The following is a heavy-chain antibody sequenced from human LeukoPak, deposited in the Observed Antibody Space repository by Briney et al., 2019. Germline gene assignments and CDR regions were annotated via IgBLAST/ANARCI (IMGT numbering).Heavy chain of an antibody. CDR2: IRSKAYGGTT. Sequence: GGSLRLSCTASGFTFGDYAMSWVRQAPGKGLEWVGFIRSKAYGGTTEYAASVKGRFTISRDDSKSIAYLQMNSLKTEDTAVYYCTRDSYYDILTGYEYYFDYWGQGTLATVSS. CDR3: TRDSYYDILTGYEYYFDY. V-gene: IGHV3-49*04. J-gene: IGHJ4*02. D-gene: IGHD3-9*01. CDR1: GFTFGDYA.